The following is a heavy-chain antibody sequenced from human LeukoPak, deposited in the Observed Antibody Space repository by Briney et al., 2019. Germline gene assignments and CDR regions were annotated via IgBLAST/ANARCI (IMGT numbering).Heavy chain of an antibody. CDR1: SGSITTYY. D-gene: IGHD4-17*01. CDR2: ISGSGAST. CDR3: ARGLTGSFVTTVATGVDY. V-gene: IGHV3-23*01. J-gene: IGHJ4*02. Sequence: TSETLSLTCSVSSGSITTYYWNWVRQAPGKGLEWVSAISGSGASTYYADSVKGRFTISRDNSKNTLYLQMNSLKAEDTAVYYCARGLTGSFVTTVATGVDYWGQGTLVTVSS.